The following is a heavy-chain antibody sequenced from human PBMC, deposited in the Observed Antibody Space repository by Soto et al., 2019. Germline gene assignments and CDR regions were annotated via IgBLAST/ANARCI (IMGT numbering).Heavy chain of an antibody. CDR3: ARTTYYDFWSGYSHDTFHYYYYGMHV. V-gene: IGHV1-69*13. J-gene: IGHJ6*02. Sequence: EASVKVSCKASGGTFSSYAISWVRQAPGQGLEWMGGIIPFFGTANYAQKFQGRVTITADESTSTAYMELSSLRSEDTAVYYCARTTYYDFWSGYSHDTFHYYYYGMHVWGQATTVTVSS. CDR1: GGTFSSYA. CDR2: IIPFFGTA. D-gene: IGHD3-3*01.